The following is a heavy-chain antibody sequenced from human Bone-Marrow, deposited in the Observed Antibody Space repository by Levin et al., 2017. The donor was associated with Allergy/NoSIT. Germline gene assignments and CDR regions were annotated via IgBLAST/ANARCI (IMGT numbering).Heavy chain of an antibody. J-gene: IGHJ6*03. CDR1: GFIFADYA. V-gene: IGHV3-23*01. CDR2: LDGSSGKT. Sequence: PGGSLRLSCRISGFIFADYAMNWVRQAPGRGLEWVSSLDGSSGKTHYADSVKGRFTISREYPKDTLFLQMNSLRAEDTARYYCAKAETTVMLDYSYFDVWGEGTAVTVSS. D-gene: IGHD4-17*01. CDR3: AKAETTVMLDYSYFDV.